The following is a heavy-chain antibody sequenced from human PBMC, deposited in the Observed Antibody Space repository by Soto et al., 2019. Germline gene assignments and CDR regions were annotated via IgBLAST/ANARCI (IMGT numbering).Heavy chain of an antibody. CDR1: GGSISSYY. Sequence: SETLSLTCTVSGGSISSYYLSWIRQPPGKGLEWIGYIYYSGSTNYNPSLKSRVTISVDTSKNQFSLKLSSVTAADTAVYYCARHSLYYDFWSGPGWFDPWGQGTLVTVSS. CDR3: ARHSLYYDFWSGPGWFDP. CDR2: IYYSGST. D-gene: IGHD3-3*01. V-gene: IGHV4-59*08. J-gene: IGHJ5*02.